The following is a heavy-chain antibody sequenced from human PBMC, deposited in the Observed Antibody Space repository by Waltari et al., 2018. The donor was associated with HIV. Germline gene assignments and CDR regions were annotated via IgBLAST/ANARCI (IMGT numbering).Heavy chain of an antibody. CDR3: AKDLWDLTVIRGAFWFDP. J-gene: IGHJ5*02. D-gene: IGHD1-20*01. CDR1: GFAFSNYA. CDR2: ISSNGITA. V-gene: IGHV3-23*01. Sequence: VRLFESGGVLVQTGGSLRLSCAASGFAFSNYAMTRARQAPGKGLQWVSTISSNGITAYHADSVKGRFTISRDNSKNTLSLQMKSLRVEDTALYFCAKDLWDLTVIRGAFWFDPWGQGTLVTVSS.